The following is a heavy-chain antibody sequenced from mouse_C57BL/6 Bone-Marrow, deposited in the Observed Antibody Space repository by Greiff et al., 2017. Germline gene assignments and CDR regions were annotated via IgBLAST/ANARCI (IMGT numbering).Heavy chain of an antibody. CDR3: ARWGHYYDSSGYYYAMDY. V-gene: IGHV1-80*01. CDR2: IYPGDGDT. J-gene: IGHJ4*01. D-gene: IGHD1-1*01. CDR1: GYAFSSYW. Sequence: QVQLQQSGAELVKPGASVKISCKASGYAFSSYWMNWVKQRPGKGLEWIGQIYPGDGDTNYNGKFKGKATLTADKSSSTAYMQLSSLTSEDSAVYFCARWGHYYDSSGYYYAMDYWGQGTSVTVSS.